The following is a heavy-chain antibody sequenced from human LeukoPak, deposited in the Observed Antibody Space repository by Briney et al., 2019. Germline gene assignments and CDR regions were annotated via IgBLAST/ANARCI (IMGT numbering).Heavy chain of an antibody. CDR3: ARGSSWSNADGMDV. CDR1: GGSFSGYC. V-gene: IGHV4-34*01. Sequence: ETLSFTCAVYGGSFSGYCWSWIRHPPGKGLEWIGEINHSGSTNYNPSLKSRVTISVDTSKNQFSLKLSSVTAADTAVYYCARGSSWSNADGMDVWGQGTTVTVSS. D-gene: IGHD6-13*01. J-gene: IGHJ6*02. CDR2: INHSGST.